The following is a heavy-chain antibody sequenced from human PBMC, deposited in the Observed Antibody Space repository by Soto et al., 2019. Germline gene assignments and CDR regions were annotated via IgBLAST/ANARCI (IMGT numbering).Heavy chain of an antibody. Sequence: QVQLVESGGGVVQPGRSLRLSCAASGFTFSSYGMHWIRQAPGKGLEWVAVISYDGSNKYYADSVKGRFTISRDNSKNTLYLQMNSLRAEDTAVYYCAKESAVAGSYYYYYGTDVWGQGTTVTVSS. CDR2: ISYDGSNK. J-gene: IGHJ6*02. V-gene: IGHV3-30*18. D-gene: IGHD6-19*01. CDR3: AKESAVAGSYYYYYGTDV. CDR1: GFTFSSYG.